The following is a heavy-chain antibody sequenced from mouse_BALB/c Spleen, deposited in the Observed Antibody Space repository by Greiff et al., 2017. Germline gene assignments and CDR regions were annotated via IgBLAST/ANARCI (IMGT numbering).Heavy chain of an antibody. Sequence: VMLVESGPGLVAPSQSLSITCTVSGFSLTGYGVNWVRQPPGKGLEWLGMIWGDGSTDYNSALKSRLSISKDNSKSQVFLKMNSLQTDDTARYYCARAHYYGSSPYAMDYWGQGTSVTVSS. J-gene: IGHJ4*01. D-gene: IGHD1-1*01. CDR2: IWGDGST. V-gene: IGHV2-6-7*01. CDR3: ARAHYYGSSPYAMDY. CDR1: GFSLTGYG.